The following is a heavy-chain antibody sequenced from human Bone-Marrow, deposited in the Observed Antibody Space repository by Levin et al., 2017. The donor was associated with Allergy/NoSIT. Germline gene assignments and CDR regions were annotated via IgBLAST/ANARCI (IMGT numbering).Heavy chain of an antibody. CDR3: ARGGLPVAGFYFYDYGLDV. J-gene: IGHJ6*02. V-gene: IGHV1-46*01. CDR1: GFSFSSYY. Sequence: ASVKVSCKASGFSFSSYYFHWLRQAPGQGLEWMGIVNPSDGSTTYAQKFQGRVTMTMDTPTSTAYMELSNLRSEDTTVYYCARGGLPVAGFYFYDYGLDVWGQGTTVTVSS. CDR2: VNPSDGST. D-gene: IGHD6-19*01.